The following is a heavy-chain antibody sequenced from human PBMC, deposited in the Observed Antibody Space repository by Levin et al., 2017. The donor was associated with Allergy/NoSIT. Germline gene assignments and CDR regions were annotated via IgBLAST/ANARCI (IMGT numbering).Heavy chain of an antibody. CDR2: ISYDGSNK. Sequence: PGGSLRLSCAASGFTFSSYGMHWVRQAPGKGLEWVAVISYDGSNKYYADSVKGRFTISRDNSKNTLYLQMNSLRAEDTAVYYCAKGWKEGGYCSGGSCYGPTNWGQGTLVTVSS. CDR3: AKGWKEGGYCSGGSCYGPTN. D-gene: IGHD2-15*01. CDR1: GFTFSSYG. V-gene: IGHV3-30*18. J-gene: IGHJ4*02.